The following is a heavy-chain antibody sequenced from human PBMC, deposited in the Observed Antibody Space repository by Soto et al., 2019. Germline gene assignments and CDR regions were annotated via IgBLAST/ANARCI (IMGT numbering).Heavy chain of an antibody. Sequence: QITLKESGPTVVKPTQPLTLTCNVSGFSLTTSAVAVGWIRQPPGKALEWLTLIYWDDDKRYSPSLKSRLTITRDTSKNQVVLTMTNMDPVDTAPYYCARLMGAVWWGDWGQGALVTVSS. V-gene: IGHV2-5*02. D-gene: IGHD1-26*01. CDR1: GFSLTTSAVA. CDR2: IYWDDDK. CDR3: ARLMGAVWWGD. J-gene: IGHJ4*02.